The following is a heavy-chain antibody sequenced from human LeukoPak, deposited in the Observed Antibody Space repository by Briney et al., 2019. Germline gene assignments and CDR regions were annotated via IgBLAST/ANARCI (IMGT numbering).Heavy chain of an antibody. D-gene: IGHD2-2*01. Sequence: GSVKVSCKASGYTFTTYGISWVRQAPGQGLEWMGCISAYNGNKNYAQKLQGRVTMTTDTSTSTVYMELRRLRSDDTAVYYCAREGQYQLLSDYYYYYGMDVWGQGTTVTVSS. CDR2: ISAYNGNK. CDR1: GYTFTTYG. J-gene: IGHJ6*02. V-gene: IGHV1-18*01. CDR3: AREGQYQLLSDYYYYYGMDV.